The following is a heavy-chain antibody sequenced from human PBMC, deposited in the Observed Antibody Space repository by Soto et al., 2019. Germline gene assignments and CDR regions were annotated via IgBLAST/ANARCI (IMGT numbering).Heavy chain of an antibody. CDR3: TRIIRAY. J-gene: IGHJ4*02. CDR2: IDWNDDK. CDR1: GFSLTTAGMC. Sequence: SGPTLVNPTQTLRLTCTFSGFSLTTAGMCLTWIRQPPGKALEWLALIDWNDDKFYRTSLQTRLTISKDTFKNQVVLTMTNMDPVDTATYYCTRIIRAYWGQGSLVTVSS. V-gene: IGHV2-70*01.